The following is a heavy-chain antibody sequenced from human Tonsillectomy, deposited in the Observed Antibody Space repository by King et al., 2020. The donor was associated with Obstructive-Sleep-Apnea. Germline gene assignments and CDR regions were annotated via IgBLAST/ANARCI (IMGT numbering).Heavy chain of an antibody. CDR2: IYYSGST. V-gene: IGHV4-30-4*07. CDR1: GGSISSGGYS. D-gene: IGHD4-17*01. CDR3: ARGGDDYGDLSRGYFDY. J-gene: IGHJ4*02. Sequence: VQLQESGPGLVKPSQTLSLTCAVSGGSISSGGYSWSWIRQPPGKGLEWIGYIYYSGSTYYNPSLKSRVTISMDTSKNQFSLKLSSVTAAATAVYYCARGGDDYGDLSRGYFDYWGQGTLVTVSS.